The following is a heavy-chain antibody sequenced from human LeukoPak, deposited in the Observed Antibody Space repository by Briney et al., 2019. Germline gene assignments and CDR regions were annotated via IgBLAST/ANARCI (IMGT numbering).Heavy chain of an antibody. CDR2: IYSSGST. V-gene: IGHV4-59*01. CDR3: ARGADSSGYYSIFYFDY. D-gene: IGHD3-22*01. CDR1: GGSISSYY. Sequence: PSETLSLTCTVSGGSISSYYWGWIRQPPGKRLECVGYIYSSGSTNYNPSLKSRVTISVDTSKNQFSLRMTSVTAADTAVYYCARGADSSGYYSIFYFDYWGQGTLVTVSS. J-gene: IGHJ4*02.